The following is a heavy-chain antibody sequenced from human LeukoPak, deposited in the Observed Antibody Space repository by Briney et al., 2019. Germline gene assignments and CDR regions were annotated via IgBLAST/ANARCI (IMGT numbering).Heavy chain of an antibody. Sequence: GGFLRLSCAASGFTFSSYGMHWVRQAPGKGLEWVAFIRYDGSNKYYADSVKGRFTISRDNSKNTLYLQMNSLRAEDTAVYYCAKDIKIAAAGWGYFDYWGQGTLVTVSS. CDR3: AKDIKIAAAGWGYFDY. J-gene: IGHJ4*02. D-gene: IGHD6-13*01. CDR1: GFTFSSYG. V-gene: IGHV3-30*02. CDR2: IRYDGSNK.